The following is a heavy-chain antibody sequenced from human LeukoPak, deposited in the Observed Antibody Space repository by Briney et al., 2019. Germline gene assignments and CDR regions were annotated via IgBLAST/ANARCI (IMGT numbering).Heavy chain of an antibody. V-gene: IGHV3-21*01. J-gene: IGHJ4*02. Sequence: GGSLRLSCAASGFTFSSYSMNWVRQAPGKGLEWVSSISTSSSYIFYADSVKGRFTISRDNAKNSLYLQMNSLRAEDTAVYYCARESVGAKYYFDYWGQGTLVTVSS. CDR2: ISTSSSYI. CDR1: GFTFSSYS. D-gene: IGHD1-26*01. CDR3: ARESVGAKYYFDY.